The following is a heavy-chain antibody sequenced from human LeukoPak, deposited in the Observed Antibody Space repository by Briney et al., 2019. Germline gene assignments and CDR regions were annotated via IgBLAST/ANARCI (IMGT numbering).Heavy chain of an antibody. Sequence: TGGSLRLSCAASGFTFISSWMTWVRQAPGKGLEWVGRIRSTPDGGATDYVAPVKGRFTISRDDSKNTLYLQMSSLRTEDTAVYYCATDLHFGYCTATSCANYWGQGTLVTVSS. D-gene: IGHD2-2*03. V-gene: IGHV3-15*01. J-gene: IGHJ4*02. CDR1: GFTFISSW. CDR2: IRSTPDGGAT. CDR3: ATDLHFGYCTATSCANY.